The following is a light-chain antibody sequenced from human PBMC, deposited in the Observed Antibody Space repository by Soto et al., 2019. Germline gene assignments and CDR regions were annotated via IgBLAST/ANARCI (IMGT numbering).Light chain of an antibody. CDR3: QQYNNWPPLT. Sequence: EIVMTQSPATLSVSPGDRATLSCRASQSVSSNLAWYQQKPGQAPRLLFYGASTRATGIPARFSGSGSGTEFTLTISSLQSEDFAVYYCQQYNNWPPLTFGGGTKVEIK. J-gene: IGKJ4*01. CDR2: GAS. CDR1: QSVSSN. V-gene: IGKV3-15*01.